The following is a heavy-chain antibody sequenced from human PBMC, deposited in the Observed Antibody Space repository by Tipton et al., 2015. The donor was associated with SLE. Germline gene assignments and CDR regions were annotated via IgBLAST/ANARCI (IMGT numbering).Heavy chain of an antibody. Sequence: GSLRLSCAASGFTFSSYWMSWVRQAPGKGLEWVANIKQDGSEKYYVDSVKGRFTISRDNSKNTLYLQMNSLRAEDTAVYYCAKTLLVGATAFDYWGQGTLVTVSS. J-gene: IGHJ4*02. D-gene: IGHD1-26*01. CDR2: IKQDGSEK. V-gene: IGHV3-7*03. CDR1: GFTFSSYW. CDR3: AKTLLVGATAFDY.